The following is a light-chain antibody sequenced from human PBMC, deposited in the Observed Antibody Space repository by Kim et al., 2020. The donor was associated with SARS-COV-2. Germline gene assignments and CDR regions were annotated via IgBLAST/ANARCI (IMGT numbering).Light chain of an antibody. CDR3: NSRDSSTNRVV. V-gene: IGLV3-19*01. CDR1: SLRSYY. Sequence: SSELTQDPAVSVALGQTVRITCQGDSLRSYYASWYQQKPGQAPVVVIYGKNNRPSGIPDRFSGSSSGNTASLTIAGAQAEDEADYYCNSRDSSTNRVVFGGGTQLTVL. J-gene: IGLJ2*01. CDR2: GKN.